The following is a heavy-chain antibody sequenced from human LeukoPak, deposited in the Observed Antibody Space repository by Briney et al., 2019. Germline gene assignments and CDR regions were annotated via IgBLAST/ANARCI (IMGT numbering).Heavy chain of an antibody. J-gene: IGHJ4*02. D-gene: IGHD6-13*01. CDR1: GGSISSSSYY. Sequence: SETLSLTCTVSGGSISSSSYYWGWIRQPPGKGLEWIGEINHSGSTNYNPSLKSRVTISVDTSKNQFSLKLSSVTAADTAVYYCASIAAAQDYWGQGTLVTVSS. V-gene: IGHV4-39*07. CDR2: INHSGST. CDR3: ASIAAAQDY.